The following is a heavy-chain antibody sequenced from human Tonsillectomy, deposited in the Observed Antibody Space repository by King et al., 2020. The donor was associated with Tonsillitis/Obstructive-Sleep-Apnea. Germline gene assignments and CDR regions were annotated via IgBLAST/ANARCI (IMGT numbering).Heavy chain of an antibody. CDR1: GGSFSGYY. CDR3: ARGSRIMARGVENYYYMDV. V-gene: IGHV4-34*01. CDR2: ISHSGST. D-gene: IGHD3-10*01. Sequence: VQLQQWGAGLLKPSETLSLTCAVYGGSFSGYYRSWVRLPPGKGLEWIGEISHSGSTNYNPSLKNRVTISVDTSKNQFSLKLSSVTAADTAVYYCARGSRIMARGVENYYYMDVWGKGTTVTVSS. J-gene: IGHJ6*03.